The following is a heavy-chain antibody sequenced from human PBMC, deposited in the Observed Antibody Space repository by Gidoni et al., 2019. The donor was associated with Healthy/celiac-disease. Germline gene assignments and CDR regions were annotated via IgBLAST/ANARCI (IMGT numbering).Heavy chain of an antibody. V-gene: IGHV1-69*06. CDR2: IIPIFGTA. Sequence: QVQLVQSGAEVKKPGSSVKVSCKASGGTFSSYAISWVRQAPGQGLEWMGGIIPIFGTANYAQKFQGRVTITADKSTSTAYMELSSLRSEDTAVYYCARVDPGEGYQLLRPNYFDYWGQGTLVTVSS. D-gene: IGHD2-2*01. CDR1: GGTFSSYA. J-gene: IGHJ4*02. CDR3: ARVDPGEGYQLLRPNYFDY.